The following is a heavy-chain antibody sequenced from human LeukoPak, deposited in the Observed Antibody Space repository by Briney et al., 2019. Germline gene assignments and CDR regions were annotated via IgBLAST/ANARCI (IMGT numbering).Heavy chain of an antibody. Sequence: GGSLRLSCAASGLTFSSYWMHWVRQAPGKGLVWVSRINSDGSSTSYADSVKGRFTISRDNAKNTLYLQMNSLRAEDTAVYYCARARGSGYCSGGSCYLVDYYYGMDVWGQGTTVTVSS. CDR3: ARARGSGYCSGGSCYLVDYYYGMDV. V-gene: IGHV3-74*01. CDR1: GLTFSSYW. J-gene: IGHJ6*02. D-gene: IGHD2-15*01. CDR2: INSDGSST.